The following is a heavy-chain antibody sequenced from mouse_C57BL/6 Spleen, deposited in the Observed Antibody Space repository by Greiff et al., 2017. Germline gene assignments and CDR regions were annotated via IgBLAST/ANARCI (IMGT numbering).Heavy chain of an antibody. J-gene: IGHJ1*03. CDR1: GFTFSSYA. V-gene: IGHV5-4*03. CDR3: ARSPLLRWYFDV. CDR2: ISDGGSYT. D-gene: IGHD1-2*01. Sequence: EVKVVESGGGLVKPGGSLKLSCAASGFTFSSYAMSWVRQTPEQRLEWVATISDGGSYTYYPDNVKGRFTISRDNAKNNLYLQMSHLKSEDTAMYYCARSPLLRWYFDVWGTGTTVTVSS.